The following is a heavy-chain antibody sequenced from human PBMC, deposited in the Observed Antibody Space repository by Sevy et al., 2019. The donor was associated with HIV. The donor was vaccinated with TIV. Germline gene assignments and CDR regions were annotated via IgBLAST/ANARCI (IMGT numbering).Heavy chain of an antibody. CDR3: ARLSVYYFDSSGYYTTGNAFDI. J-gene: IGHJ3*02. CDR2: IYSGVTT. V-gene: IGHV3-53*01. Sequence: GGSLRLSCAASGFTVSNSYMSWVRQAPGKGLEWVSIIYSGVTTSYPDSVRGGFTISRDNSKNTLYLQMNSLRAEDTAVYYCARLSVYYFDSSGYYTTGNAFDIWGQGTMVTVSS. D-gene: IGHD3-22*01. CDR1: GFTVSNSY.